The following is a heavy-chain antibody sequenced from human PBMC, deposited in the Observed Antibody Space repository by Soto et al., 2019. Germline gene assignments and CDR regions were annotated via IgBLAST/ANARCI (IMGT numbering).Heavy chain of an antibody. J-gene: IGHJ4*02. CDR2: IIPMFGTP. CDR1: GVTFNRQD. V-gene: IGHV1-69*13. Sequence: ASVKVSCKASGVTFNRQDMRWVRQAPGQGLEWMGGIIPMFGTPHYAEKFQDRVTITADESTGTAYLELSSLTSEDTAVYYCATSEGRDGCSFDYWGPGTLVTVSS. D-gene: IGHD6-19*01. CDR3: ATSEGRDGCSFDY.